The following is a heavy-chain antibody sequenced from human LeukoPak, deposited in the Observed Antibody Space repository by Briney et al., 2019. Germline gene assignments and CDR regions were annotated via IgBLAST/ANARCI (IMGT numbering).Heavy chain of an antibody. CDR2: ISYDGSNK. D-gene: IGHD2-8*01. CDR3: AKDLFFVLMVYAQDY. Sequence: GGSLRLSCAASGFTFSSYGMHWVRQAPGKGLEWVAVISYDGSNKYYADSVKGRFTISRDNSKNTLYLQMNSLRAEDTAVYYCAKDLFFVLMVYAQDYWGQGTLVTVSS. CDR1: GFTFSSYG. J-gene: IGHJ4*02. V-gene: IGHV3-30*18.